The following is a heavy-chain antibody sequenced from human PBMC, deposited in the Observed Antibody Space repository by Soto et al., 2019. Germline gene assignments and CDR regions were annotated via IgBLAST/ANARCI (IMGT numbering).Heavy chain of an antibody. V-gene: IGHV1-2*04. CDR1: GYTFTGYY. CDR3: ARVRDFEATMNAFDI. J-gene: IGHJ3*02. D-gene: IGHD3-22*01. CDR2: INPNSGGT. Sequence: QVQLVQSGAEVKKPGASVKVSCKASGYTFTGYYMHWVRQAPGQGLEWMGWINPNSGGTNYAQKFEGWVTMTRDTSIRTAYLELSRLSSDDTAVYYCARVRDFEATMNAFDIWGQGTMVTVSS.